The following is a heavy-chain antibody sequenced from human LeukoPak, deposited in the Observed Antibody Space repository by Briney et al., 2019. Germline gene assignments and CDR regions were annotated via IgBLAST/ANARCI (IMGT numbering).Heavy chain of an antibody. D-gene: IGHD3-10*01. V-gene: IGHV1-8*01. Sequence: GASVKVSCKASGYTFTSYDINWVRQATGQGLEWMGWMNPNSGNTGYAQKFQGRVTMTRNTSISTAYMELSSLRSEDTAVYYCARATRITMVRGVINDYYYYMDVWAKGPRSPSP. J-gene: IGHJ6*03. CDR3: ARATRITMVRGVINDYYYYMDV. CDR1: GYTFTSYD. CDR2: MNPNSGNT.